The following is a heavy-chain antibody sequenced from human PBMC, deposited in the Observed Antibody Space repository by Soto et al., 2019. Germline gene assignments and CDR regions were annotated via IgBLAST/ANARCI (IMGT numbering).Heavy chain of an antibody. D-gene: IGHD6-6*01. Sequence: QVQLVQSGAEVKKPGSSVKVSCKASGGTFSSYTISWVRQAPGQGLEWMGRIIPILGIANYAQKFQGRVTITADKSTSTAYMELRSMRSEDKAVYYCARGLRTSSSPPLYYYYYYMDVWGKGTTVTVSS. CDR1: GGTFSSYT. CDR2: IIPILGIA. J-gene: IGHJ6*03. V-gene: IGHV1-69*02. CDR3: ARGLRTSSSPPLYYYYYYMDV.